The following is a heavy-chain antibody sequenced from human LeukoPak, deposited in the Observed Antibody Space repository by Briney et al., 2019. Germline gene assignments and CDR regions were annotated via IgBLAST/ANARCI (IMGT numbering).Heavy chain of an antibody. CDR1: GGSISSYY. D-gene: IGHD6-19*01. V-gene: IGHV4-59*08. J-gene: IGHJ4*02. Sequence: SETLSLTCTVSGGSISSYYWSWFRQPPGKGLEWIGYISYSGSTRYNPSLQSRVTISVDSSKNQFSLKLSSVTAADTAVYYCARQASVGQWLVMLDYWGQGTLVTVSS. CDR3: ARQASVGQWLVMLDY. CDR2: ISYSGST.